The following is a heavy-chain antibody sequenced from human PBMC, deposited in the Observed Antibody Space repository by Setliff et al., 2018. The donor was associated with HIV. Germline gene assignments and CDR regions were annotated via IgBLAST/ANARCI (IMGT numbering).Heavy chain of an antibody. Sequence: GASVKVSCKASGYTFSNYDINWVRQATGQGLEWVGWMNPKRGNTGYAQKFQGRVTLTRNTSISTAYMELSSLRSEDTAVYSCARVATVSHPGDYFDYWGQGTLVTVS. D-gene: IGHD4-4*01. J-gene: IGHJ4*02. CDR2: MNPKRGNT. CDR3: ARVATVSHPGDYFDY. V-gene: IGHV1-8*01. CDR1: GYTFSNYD.